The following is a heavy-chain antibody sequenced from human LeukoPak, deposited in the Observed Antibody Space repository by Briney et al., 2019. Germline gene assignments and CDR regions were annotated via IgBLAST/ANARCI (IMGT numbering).Heavy chain of an antibody. Sequence: SETLSLTCTVSGGSISSYYWSWIRQPPGKGLEWIGYIYYSGSTNYNPSLKSRVTISVDTSKNQFSLKLSSVTAADTAVYYCARRSRFRGITMRGGKLDYWGQGTLVTVSS. CDR3: ARRSRFRGITMRGGKLDY. CDR2: IYYSGST. D-gene: IGHD3-22*01. CDR1: GGSISSYY. V-gene: IGHV4-59*12. J-gene: IGHJ4*02.